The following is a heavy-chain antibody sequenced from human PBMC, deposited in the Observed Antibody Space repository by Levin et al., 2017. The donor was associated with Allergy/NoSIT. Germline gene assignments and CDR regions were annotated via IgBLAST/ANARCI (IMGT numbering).Heavy chain of an antibody. D-gene: IGHD6-13*01. V-gene: IGHV3-9*01. CDR3: AKDASIAAAGNSYGMDV. Sequence: GGSLRLSCAASGFTFDDYAMHWVRQAPGKGLEWVSGISWNSGSIGYADSVKGRFTISRDNAKNSLYLQMNSLRAEDTALYYCAKDASIAAAGNSYGMDVWGQGTTVTVSS. J-gene: IGHJ6*02. CDR1: GFTFDDYA. CDR2: ISWNSGSI.